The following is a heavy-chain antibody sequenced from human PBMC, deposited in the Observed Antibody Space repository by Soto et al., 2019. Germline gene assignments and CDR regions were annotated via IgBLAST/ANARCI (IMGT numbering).Heavy chain of an antibody. CDR2: IIPIFGTA. D-gene: IGHD3-9*01. CDR3: AIGATYYDSLTGYYIWLDS. CDR1: GGTLSSYA. V-gene: IGHV1-69*01. Sequence: QVQLVQSGAEVKKPGSSVKVSCKASGGTLSSYAISWVRQAPGQGLEWMGGIIPIFGTANYAQKFQGRVTINADESTSTDYMELRSMRSEDTAVYYYAIGATYYDSLTGYYIWLDSWGQGTLVTVSS. J-gene: IGHJ5*01.